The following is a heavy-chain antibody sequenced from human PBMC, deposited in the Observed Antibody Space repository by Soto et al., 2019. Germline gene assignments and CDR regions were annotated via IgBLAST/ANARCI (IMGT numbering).Heavy chain of an antibody. CDR3: ARDAEELQLVGWFDA. D-gene: IGHD1-7*01. J-gene: IGHJ5*02. CDR2: ISYDGINK. Sequence: PGGSLRLSCAASGFTFSTYAMHWVRQAPGKGLEWVAVISYDGINKYYAESVRGRFTISRDDSKNTLYLQMNSLRPEDTAVYYCARDAEELQLVGWFDAWGQGTVVTVSS. V-gene: IGHV3-30-3*01. CDR1: GFTFSTYA.